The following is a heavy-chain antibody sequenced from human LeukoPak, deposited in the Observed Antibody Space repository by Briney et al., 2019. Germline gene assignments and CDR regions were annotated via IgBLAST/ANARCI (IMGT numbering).Heavy chain of an antibody. D-gene: IGHD3-22*01. CDR2: MNPNSGNT. CDR3: ARGLGYYDSSGSTSN. V-gene: IGHV1-8*02. CDR1: GYTFTSYY. J-gene: IGHJ1*01. Sequence: ASVKVSCKASGYTFTSYYMHWVRQATGQGLEWMGWMNPNSGNTGYAQKFQGRVTMTRNTSISTAYMELSSLGSEDTAVYYCARGLGYYDSSGSTSNWGQGTLVTVSS.